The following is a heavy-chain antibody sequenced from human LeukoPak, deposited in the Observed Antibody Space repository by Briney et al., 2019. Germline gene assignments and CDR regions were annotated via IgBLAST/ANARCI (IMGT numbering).Heavy chain of an antibody. Sequence: SSGTLSLTCAVYGGSFSGYYWSWIRQPPGKGLEWFGEINHSGRINYNPSPQSRVSISVDTSKNQFSLKLSSVTAADTAVYYCGRSTTGYRGSWYYSPYFGMDVWGQGTTVTVSS. J-gene: IGHJ6*02. D-gene: IGHD6-13*01. CDR1: GGSFSGYY. CDR3: GRSTTGYRGSWYYSPYFGMDV. CDR2: INHSGRI. V-gene: IGHV4-34*01.